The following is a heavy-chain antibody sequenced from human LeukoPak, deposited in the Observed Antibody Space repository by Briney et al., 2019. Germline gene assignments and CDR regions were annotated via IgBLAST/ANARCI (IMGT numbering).Heavy chain of an antibody. V-gene: IGHV4-34*01. Sequence: SETLSLTCAVYGGSFSGYYWSWIRQPPGKGLEWIGEINHSGSTNYNPSLKSRVTISVDTSKNQFSLKLSSVTAADTAVYYRARGLGYSSSWYLSYWGQGTLVTVSS. CDR2: INHSGST. CDR3: ARGLGYSSSWYLSY. D-gene: IGHD6-13*01. CDR1: GGSFSGYY. J-gene: IGHJ4*02.